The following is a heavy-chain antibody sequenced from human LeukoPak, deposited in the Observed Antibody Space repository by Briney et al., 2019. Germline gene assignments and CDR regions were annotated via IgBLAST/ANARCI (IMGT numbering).Heavy chain of an antibody. CDR1: GYSISSGYY. CDR2: IYHSGST. CDR3: ARGVRAYDSSGYYYALYYFDY. D-gene: IGHD3-22*01. J-gene: IGHJ4*02. V-gene: IGHV4-38-2*01. Sequence: SETLSLTCAVSGYSISSGYYWGWIRQPPGKGLEWIGSIYHSGSTYYNPSLKSRVTISVDTSKNQFSLKLSSVTAADTAVYYCARGVRAYDSSGYYYALYYFDYWGQGTLVTVSS.